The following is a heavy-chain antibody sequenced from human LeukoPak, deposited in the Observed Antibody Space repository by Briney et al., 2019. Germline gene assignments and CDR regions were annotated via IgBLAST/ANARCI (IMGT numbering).Heavy chain of an antibody. CDR3: ARVVRGDSGSNWFDP. CDR2: IYPGDPDT. J-gene: IGHJ5*02. Sequence: GESLKISCKGPGYSFTSYWIGWVRQMPGKGLEWMGIIYPGDPDTRYSPSFQGQVTISADKSISTAYLQWSSLKASDTAMYYCARVVRGDSGSNWFDPWGQGTLVTVSS. CDR1: GYSFTSYW. V-gene: IGHV5-51*01. D-gene: IGHD3-22*01.